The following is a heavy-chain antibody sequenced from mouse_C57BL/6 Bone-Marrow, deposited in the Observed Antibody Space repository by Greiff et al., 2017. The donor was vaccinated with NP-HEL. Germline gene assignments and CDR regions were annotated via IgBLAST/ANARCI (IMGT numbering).Heavy chain of an antibody. V-gene: IGHV5-6*01. J-gene: IGHJ4*01. CDR3: ARQNYSNYVNYAMDY. Sequence: EVKLVESGGDLVKPGGSLKLSCAASGFTFSSYGMSWVRQTPDKRLEWVATISSGGSYTYYPDSVKGRFTISRDTAKNTLYLQMSSLKSEDTAMYYCARQNYSNYVNYAMDYWGQGTSVTVSS. CDR1: GFTFSSYG. CDR2: ISSGGSYT. D-gene: IGHD2-5*01.